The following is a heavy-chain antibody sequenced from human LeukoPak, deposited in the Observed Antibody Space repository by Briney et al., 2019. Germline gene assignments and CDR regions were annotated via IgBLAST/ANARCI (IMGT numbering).Heavy chain of an antibody. V-gene: IGHV4-38-2*01. Sequence: SETLSLTCDVSGYYISTDYYWGWIRQPPGKGLEWIASMYHSGSAYYNPSLKSRVTISVDTSKNQFSLKPNSVTAADTAVYYCARGGAVVAVYFDYWGQGTLVTVSS. D-gene: IGHD2-15*01. CDR2: MYHSGSA. CDR3: ARGGAVVAVYFDY. CDR1: GYYISTDYY. J-gene: IGHJ4*02.